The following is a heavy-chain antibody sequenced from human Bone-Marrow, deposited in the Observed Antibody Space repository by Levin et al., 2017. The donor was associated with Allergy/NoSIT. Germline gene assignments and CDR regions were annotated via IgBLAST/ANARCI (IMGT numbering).Heavy chain of an antibody. J-gene: IGHJ4*02. CDR1: GFTFDDST. D-gene: IGHD2-15*01. CDR2: ISWDGGST. CDR3: AKDKRSGYSSTPYFDY. Sequence: LSLTCAASGFTFDDSTMHWVRQAPGKGLEWVSLISWDGGSTYYADSVKGRFTISRDNSKNSLYLQMNSLRTEDTALYYCAKDKRSGYSSTPYFDYWGQGTLVTVSS. V-gene: IGHV3-43*01.